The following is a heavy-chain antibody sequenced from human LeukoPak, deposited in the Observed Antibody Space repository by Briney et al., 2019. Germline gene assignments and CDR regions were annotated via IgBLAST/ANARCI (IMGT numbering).Heavy chain of an antibody. V-gene: IGHV3-7*01. CDR1: GFTFSDYW. CDR2: IKDDGSER. D-gene: IGHD6-13*01. Sequence: GGSLRLSCAASGFTFSDYWMSWVRQAPGKGLEWVANIKDDGSERYHVDSVKGRFIISRDNAKNSLYLQMNSLRTEDTAVYYCARGRGSWYGVYFDYWGQGTLVTVSS. CDR3: ARGRGSWYGVYFDY. J-gene: IGHJ4*02.